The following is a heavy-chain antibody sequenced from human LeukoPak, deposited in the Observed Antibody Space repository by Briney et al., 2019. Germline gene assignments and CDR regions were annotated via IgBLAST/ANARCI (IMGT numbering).Heavy chain of an antibody. J-gene: IGHJ6*03. CDR1: GFTFSDYY. CDR2: ISSSGSTI. V-gene: IGHV3-11*04. D-gene: IGHD1-26*01. Sequence: VGSLRLSCAASGFTFSDYYMSWIRQAPGRGLEWVSYISSSGSTIYYADSVKGRFTISRDNAKNSLYLQMNSLRAEDTAVYYCARDEVGASRTTGYYYYMDVWGKGTTVTVSS. CDR3: ARDEVGASRTTGYYYYMDV.